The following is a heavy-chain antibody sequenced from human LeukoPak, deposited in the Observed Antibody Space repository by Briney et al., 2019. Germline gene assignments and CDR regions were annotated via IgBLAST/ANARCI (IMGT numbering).Heavy chain of an antibody. CDR3: AKDGGSSWYRWFDP. Sequence: GGSLRLSCAASGFTFSSYVMSWVRQAPGKGLEWVSAISGSGGSTYYADSVKGRFTISRDNSKNTLYLQMNSLRAEDTAVYYCAKDGGSSWYRWFDPWGQGTLVTVSS. D-gene: IGHD6-13*01. CDR2: ISGSGGST. V-gene: IGHV3-23*01. J-gene: IGHJ5*02. CDR1: GFTFSSYV.